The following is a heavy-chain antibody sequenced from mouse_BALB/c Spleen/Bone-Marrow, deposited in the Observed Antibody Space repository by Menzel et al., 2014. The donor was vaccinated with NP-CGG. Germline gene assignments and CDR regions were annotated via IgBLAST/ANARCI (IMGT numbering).Heavy chain of an antibody. J-gene: IGHJ4*01. CDR2: IFTGSGST. CDR3: ARSDGYYYAMDY. Sequence: QVQLKQSGAELMKPGASVKISCRATGYTFSSYWIEWVKQRPGHGLEWIGEIFTGSGSTNYNEKFKGKATFTADTSSNTASMQLSSLTSEDSAVYDWARSDGYYYAMDYWGQVTSVTVSS. CDR1: GYTFSSYW. D-gene: IGHD2-3*01. V-gene: IGHV1-9*01.